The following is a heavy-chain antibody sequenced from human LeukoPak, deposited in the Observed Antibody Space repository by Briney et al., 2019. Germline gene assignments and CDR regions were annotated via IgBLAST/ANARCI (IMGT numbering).Heavy chain of an antibody. V-gene: IGHV3-23*01. Sequence: GGSLRLSCAVSGLTFNNYAMSWVRQAPGKGVEWVSGISGRGASKYYADSVKGRFTISRDNSKNTLYLQMNSLRAEDTAVYYCAKGVVVAPDVTPFDYWGQGTLVTVSS. CDR2: ISGRGASK. D-gene: IGHD2-2*01. CDR3: AKGVVVAPDVTPFDY. J-gene: IGHJ4*02. CDR1: GLTFNNYA.